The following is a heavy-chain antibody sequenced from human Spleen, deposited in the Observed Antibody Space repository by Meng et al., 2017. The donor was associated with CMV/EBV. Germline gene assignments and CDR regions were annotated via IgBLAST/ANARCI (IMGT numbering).Heavy chain of an antibody. D-gene: IGHD3-10*01. CDR2: INHSGST. Sequence: QVQLQQWGAGLLKPSEPLSLTCAVYGGSFSGYYWSWIRQPPGKGLEWIGEINHSGSTNYNPSLKRRVTISVDTSKNQFSLKLSSVTAADTAVYYCASVPIYYGSGSDDYWGQGTLVTVSS. V-gene: IGHV4-34*01. J-gene: IGHJ4*02. CDR1: GGSFSGYY. CDR3: ASVPIYYGSGSDDY.